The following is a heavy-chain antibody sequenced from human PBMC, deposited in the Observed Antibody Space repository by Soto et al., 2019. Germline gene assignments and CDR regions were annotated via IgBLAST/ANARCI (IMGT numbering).Heavy chain of an antibody. Sequence: HITLKESGPTLVKPTQTLTLTCIFSGFSFSADGVGVGWIRQPPGKTLEWLALIYWDDDTRYRPSLKSRLTITKASSKNQVVLTMTTMDPLDTATYYCAHAFGGTSWPNDAFDVWGQGTVVTVSS. CDR3: AHAFGGTSWPNDAFDV. D-gene: IGHD3-16*01. J-gene: IGHJ3*01. CDR1: GFSFSADGVG. CDR2: IYWDDDT. V-gene: IGHV2-5*02.